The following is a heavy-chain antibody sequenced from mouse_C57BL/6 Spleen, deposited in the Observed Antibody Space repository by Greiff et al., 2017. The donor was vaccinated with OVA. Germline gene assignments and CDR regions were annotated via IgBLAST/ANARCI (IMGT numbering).Heavy chain of an antibody. CDR2: INPNNGGT. CDR3: ANYYGSSYVWFAY. Sequence: EVQVQQSGPELVKPGASVKISCKASGYTFTDYYMNWVKQSHGKSLEWIGDINPNNGGTSYNQKFKGKATLTVDKSSSTAYMELRSLTSEDSAVYYCANYYGSSYVWFAYWGQGTLVTVSA. V-gene: IGHV1-26*01. D-gene: IGHD1-1*01. J-gene: IGHJ3*01. CDR1: GYTFTDYY.